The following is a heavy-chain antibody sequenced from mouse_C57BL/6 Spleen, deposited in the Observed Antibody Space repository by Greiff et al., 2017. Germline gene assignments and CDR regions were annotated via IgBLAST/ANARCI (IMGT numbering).Heavy chain of an antibody. CDR2: IHPNSGST. CDR3: ARNYGSSFYFDY. Sequence: QVQLQQPGAELVKPGASVKLSCKASGYTFTSYWMHWVKQRPGQGLEWIGMIHPNSGSTNYNEKFKSKATLTVDKSSSTAYMQLSSLTSEDSAVYYRARNYGSSFYFDYWGQGTTLTVSS. D-gene: IGHD1-1*01. V-gene: IGHV1-64*01. J-gene: IGHJ2*01. CDR1: GYTFTSYW.